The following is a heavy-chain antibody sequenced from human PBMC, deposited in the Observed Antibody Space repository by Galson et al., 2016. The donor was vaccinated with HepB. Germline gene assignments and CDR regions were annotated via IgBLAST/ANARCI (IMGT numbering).Heavy chain of an antibody. D-gene: IGHD1-1*01. J-gene: IGHJ4*02. CDR3: SRRTLHAGHWTFDY. Sequence: PALVKPTQTLTLTCTFSGFSLSTSGVGVGWIRQPPGEALEWLALIYWNDDKRYSPSLKSSFSITKDTSKNQVVLTMTNMDPVDTATHYCSRRTLHAGHWTFDYWGQGTLVTVSS. CDR1: GFSLSTSGVG. V-gene: IGHV2-5*01. CDR2: IYWNDDK.